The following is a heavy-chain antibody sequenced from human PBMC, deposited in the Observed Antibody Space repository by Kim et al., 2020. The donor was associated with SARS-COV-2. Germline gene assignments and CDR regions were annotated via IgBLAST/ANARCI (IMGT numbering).Heavy chain of an antibody. J-gene: IGHJ6*02. CDR3: ARDLLVATTWYYYGMDV. Sequence: LKSRVTISVDTSKTQFSLKLSSVTAADTAVYYCARDLLVATTWYYYGMDVWGQGTTVTVSS. D-gene: IGHD5-12*01. V-gene: IGHV4-39*07.